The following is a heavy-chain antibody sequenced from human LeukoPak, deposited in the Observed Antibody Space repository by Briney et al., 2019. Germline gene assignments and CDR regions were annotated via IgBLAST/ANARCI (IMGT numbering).Heavy chain of an antibody. Sequence: GESLKISCKGFGYSFRNYWIGWVRQMPGKGLEWMGIIYPDDSDTRYSPSFQGQVTISADKSISTAYLQWSSLKAPDTAIYYCAIGGDSTTSCYRCFNYWGQGTLVTVSS. CDR1: GYSFRNYW. CDR2: IYPDDSDT. CDR3: AIGGDSTTSCYRCFNY. D-gene: IGHD2-2*02. V-gene: IGHV5-51*01. J-gene: IGHJ4*02.